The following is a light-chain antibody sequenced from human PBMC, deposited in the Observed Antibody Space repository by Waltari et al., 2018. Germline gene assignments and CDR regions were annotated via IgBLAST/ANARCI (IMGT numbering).Light chain of an antibody. CDR1: QTLLNTDGNVY. CDR2: PVS. Sequence: DLVMTQSPITLAVTLGQSASISCTSSQTLLNTDGNVYLNWFHQRPGQSPRLLIYPVSKYGSGVPGRCRGSGLHTDITLTISRVEAEDVGLYFCKQDISAWTFGPGAKVEIK. CDR3: KQDISAWT. V-gene: IGKV2D-30*01. J-gene: IGKJ1*01.